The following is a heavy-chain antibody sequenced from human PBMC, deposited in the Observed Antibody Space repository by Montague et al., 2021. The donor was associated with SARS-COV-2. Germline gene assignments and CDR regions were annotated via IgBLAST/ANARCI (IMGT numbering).Heavy chain of an antibody. CDR2: IYDGGAV. D-gene: IGHD4-23*01. CDR1: GGSITGYY. CDR3: VRDHPYGGPRGAYDI. Sequence: SETLSLTCTVFGGSITGYYWSWLRRSPGKGLEWIAYIYDGGAVNYNPSLGSRVTISTDTFKSQLSLKVNSVTAADTAVYYCVRDHPYGGPRGAYDIWGQGTVVTVSS. J-gene: IGHJ3*02. V-gene: IGHV4-59*01.